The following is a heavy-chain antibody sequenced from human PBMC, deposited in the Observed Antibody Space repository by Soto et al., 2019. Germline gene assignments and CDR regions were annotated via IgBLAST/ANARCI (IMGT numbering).Heavy chain of an antibody. Sequence: ASVKVSCKDSGYTFTSYGIRWVRQAPGQGLEWMGWISAYNGNTNYAQKLQGRVTMTTDTSTSTAYMELRSLRSDDTAVYYCARDNCTNGVCYQEYYFDYWGQGTLVTVSS. CDR3: ARDNCTNGVCYQEYYFDY. CDR1: GYTFTSYG. V-gene: IGHV1-18*01. D-gene: IGHD2-8*01. CDR2: ISAYNGNT. J-gene: IGHJ4*02.